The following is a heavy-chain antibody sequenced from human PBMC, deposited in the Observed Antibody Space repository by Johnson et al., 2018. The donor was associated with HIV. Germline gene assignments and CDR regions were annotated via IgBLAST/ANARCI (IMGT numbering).Heavy chain of an antibody. J-gene: IGHJ3*02. CDR1: GFTFSDYY. CDR2: ISSGGNTI. Sequence: QMQLVESGGGVVQPGGSLRLSCAASGFTFSDYYMNWIRQTPGKGLEWVSYISSGGNTIYYADSVKGRFTISRDNAKNSLYLQMNSLTAEDTALYYCGFDIWGQGTMVTVSS. CDR3: GFDI. V-gene: IGHV3-11*04.